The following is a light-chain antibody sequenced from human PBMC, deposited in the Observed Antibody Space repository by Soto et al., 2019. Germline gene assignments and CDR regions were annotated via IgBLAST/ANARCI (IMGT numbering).Light chain of an antibody. Sequence: AIRMTQSPSSFSASTGDRVSITFRATQDIGTYLAWYQQIPGKAPKLMIYKASTLKSGVPSRFICSGAGTECTRPISSLQSEDVAVYYCQQYNNWTITFGQGTRLEIK. CDR1: QDIGTY. J-gene: IGKJ5*01. CDR3: QQYNNWTIT. CDR2: KAS. V-gene: IGKV1-8*01.